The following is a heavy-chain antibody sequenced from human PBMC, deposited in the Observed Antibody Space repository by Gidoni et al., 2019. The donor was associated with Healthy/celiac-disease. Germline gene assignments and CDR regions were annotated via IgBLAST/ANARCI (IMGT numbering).Heavy chain of an antibody. CDR3: ARLYDFWSGYRFDY. J-gene: IGHJ4*02. CDR2: INHSGST. Sequence: QVQLQQWGAGLLKPSETLSLTCAVYGGSFSGYYWSWIRQPPGKGLEWIGEINHSGSTNYNPSLKSRVTISVDTSKNQFSLKLSSVTAADTAVYYCARLYDFWSGYRFDYWGQGTLVTVSS. D-gene: IGHD3-3*01. V-gene: IGHV4-34*01. CDR1: GGSFSGYY.